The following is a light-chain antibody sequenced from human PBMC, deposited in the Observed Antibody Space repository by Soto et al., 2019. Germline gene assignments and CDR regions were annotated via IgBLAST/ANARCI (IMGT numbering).Light chain of an antibody. V-gene: IGKV1-5*03. CDR3: QQYNSYST. Sequence: DIPMTQSPSTLSAPVGDRVTITCRASQYISTWLAWYQQKPGKAPKLLISKASSLESGVPSRFSGSGSGTEFTLTISSLQPDDFATYYCQQYNSYSTFGQGTKVEVK. CDR1: QYISTW. J-gene: IGKJ1*01. CDR2: KAS.